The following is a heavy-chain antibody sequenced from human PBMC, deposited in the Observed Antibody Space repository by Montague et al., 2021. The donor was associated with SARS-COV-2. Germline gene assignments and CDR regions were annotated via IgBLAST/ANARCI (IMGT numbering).Heavy chain of an antibody. CDR3: ASDRGELHAADY. D-gene: IGHD1-26*01. Sequence: SLRLSCVASGFTSSSYSMNWVRQAPGKGLEWVSSISSSSSYIYYADSVEGRFTISRDNAKNSLYLQMNSLRAEDTAVYYCASDRGELHAADYWGQGTLVTVSS. CDR1: GFTSSSYS. V-gene: IGHV3-21*01. J-gene: IGHJ4*02. CDR2: ISSSSSYI.